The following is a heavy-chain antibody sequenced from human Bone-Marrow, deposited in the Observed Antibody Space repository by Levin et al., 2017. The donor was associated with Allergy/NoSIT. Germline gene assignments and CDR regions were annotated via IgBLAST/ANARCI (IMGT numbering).Heavy chain of an antibody. Sequence: AASVKVSCIASVFTFDSYWMTWVRQAPGKGLAWVASVNLDGTETHFADSVKGRFTISRDNAKNSLYLRMNSLRAEDTAVYYCARIYDSSGYYSGVGAFDIWGRGTVVTVSS. CDR2: VNLDGTET. CDR3: ARIYDSSGYYSGVGAFDI. CDR1: VFTFDSYW. J-gene: IGHJ3*02. V-gene: IGHV3-7*01. D-gene: IGHD3-22*01.